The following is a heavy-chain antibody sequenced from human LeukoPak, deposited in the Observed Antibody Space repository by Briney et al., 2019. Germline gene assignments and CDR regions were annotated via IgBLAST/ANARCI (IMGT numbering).Heavy chain of an antibody. J-gene: IGHJ4*02. CDR1: GFTFSSYS. CDR3: ARVWYYDSSGYYFDY. V-gene: IGHV3-21*01. CDR2: ISSSSSYI. Sequence: GGSLRLSCAASGFTFSSYSMNWVRQAPGKGLEWVSSISSSSSYIYYADSVKGRFTISRDNAKNSLYLQMNSLRAEDTAVYYCARVWYYDSSGYYFDYWGQGTLVTVSS. D-gene: IGHD3-22*01.